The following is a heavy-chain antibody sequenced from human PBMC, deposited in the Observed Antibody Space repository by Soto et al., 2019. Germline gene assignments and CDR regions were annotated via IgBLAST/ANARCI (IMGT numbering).Heavy chain of an antibody. Sequence: ASVKVSCKASGYTFTSYAMHWVRQAPGQRLEWMGWINAGNGNTKYSQKFQGRVTITRDTSASTAYMELSRLRSDDTAVYYCASCSSTSCYTKTSYYYYYGMDVWGQGTTVTVSS. D-gene: IGHD2-2*02. CDR2: INAGNGNT. CDR3: ASCSSTSCYTKTSYYYYYGMDV. V-gene: IGHV1-3*01. CDR1: GYTFTSYA. J-gene: IGHJ6*02.